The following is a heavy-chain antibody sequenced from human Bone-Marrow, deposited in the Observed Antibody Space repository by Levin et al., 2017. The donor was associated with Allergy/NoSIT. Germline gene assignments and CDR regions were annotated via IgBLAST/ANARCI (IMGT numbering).Heavy chain of an antibody. D-gene: IGHD4-11*01. CDR2: ISGRGDST. CDR3: AKKHTTVPGPNWLDP. Sequence: PGGSLRLSCAASGFTFSDYSMNWVRQAPGKGLEWVSIISGRGDSTRYADSVKGRFTISRDNSKNTLHLQMNSLGAEDTAIYYCAKKHTTVPGPNWLDPWGQGTLVIVSS. CDR1: GFTFSDYS. J-gene: IGHJ5*02. V-gene: IGHV3-23*01.